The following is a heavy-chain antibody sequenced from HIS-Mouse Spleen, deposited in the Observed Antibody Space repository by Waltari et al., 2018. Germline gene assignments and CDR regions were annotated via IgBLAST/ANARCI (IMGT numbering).Heavy chain of an antibody. D-gene: IGHD6-6*01. CDR3: ASRYSSSSQFGY. V-gene: IGHV4-39*07. J-gene: IGHJ4*02. Sequence: QLQLQESGPGLVKPSETLSLTCTVSGGSISSSSYYWGWIRQPPGKGLEWIGSIYYRGSTYYTPSLKSRVTISVDTSKNQFSLKLSSVTAADTAVYYCASRYSSSSQFGYWGQGTLVTVSS. CDR1: GGSISSSSYY. CDR2: IYYRGST.